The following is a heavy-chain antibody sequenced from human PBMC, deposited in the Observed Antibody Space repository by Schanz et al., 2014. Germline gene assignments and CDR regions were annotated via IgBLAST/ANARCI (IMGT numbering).Heavy chain of an antibody. CDR1: GGSISRGFYS. J-gene: IGHJ6*02. Sequence: QLQLQESGSGLVKPSQTLSLTCAVSGGSISRGFYSWNWIRQPPGRGLEWIGCIYYSGSTYYNPSLKTRVPIPIDRPKAQFSLSLNSVTAADTAVYYCAREDRYYHGLDAWGQGTTVTVS. CDR2: IYYSGST. V-gene: IGHV4-30-2*01. CDR3: AREDRYYHGLDA.